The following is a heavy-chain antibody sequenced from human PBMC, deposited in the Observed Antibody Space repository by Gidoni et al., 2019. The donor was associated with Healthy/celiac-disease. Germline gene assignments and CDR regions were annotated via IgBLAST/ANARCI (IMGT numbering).Heavy chain of an antibody. Sequence: QVQLVESGGGVVQPGRSLRLSCAASGFPFSSYGMHCVRQAPGKGLEWVAVISYDGSNKYYADSVKGRFTISRDNSKNTLYLQMNSLRAEDTAVYYCAKDRGLYSSSWYRYYYYYYGMDVWGQGTTVTVSS. J-gene: IGHJ6*02. V-gene: IGHV3-30*18. CDR3: AKDRGLYSSSWYRYYYYYYGMDV. D-gene: IGHD6-13*01. CDR2: ISYDGSNK. CDR1: GFPFSSYG.